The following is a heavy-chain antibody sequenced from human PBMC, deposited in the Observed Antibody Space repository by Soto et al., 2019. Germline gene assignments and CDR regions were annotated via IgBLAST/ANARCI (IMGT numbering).Heavy chain of an antibody. J-gene: IGHJ6*03. CDR3: ERVGYYGSGSFESYDYYYYMDV. CDR1: GFTFSSYW. CDR2: INSDGSST. Sequence: GSLRLSCAASGFTFSSYWMHWVRQAPGKGLVWVSRINSDGSSTSYADSVKGRFTISRDNAKNTLYLQMNSLRAEDTAVYYCERVGYYGSGSFESYDYYYYMDVWGKGTTVTVSS. V-gene: IGHV3-74*01. D-gene: IGHD3-10*01.